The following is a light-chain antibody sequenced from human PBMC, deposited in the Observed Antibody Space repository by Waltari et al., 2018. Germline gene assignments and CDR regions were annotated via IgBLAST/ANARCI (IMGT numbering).Light chain of an antibody. J-gene: IGKJ1*01. CDR3: QHHVRLPAT. CDR2: GAS. V-gene: IGKV3-20*01. CDR1: QSVSRY. Sequence: MVLPQSPGTLSLFPGERATLSCRASQSVSRYLAWYQQKPGQAPRLLIYGASTRAAGIPDRFSGSGSGTDFSLTISRLEAEDFAVYYCQHHVRLPATFGQGTKVEIK.